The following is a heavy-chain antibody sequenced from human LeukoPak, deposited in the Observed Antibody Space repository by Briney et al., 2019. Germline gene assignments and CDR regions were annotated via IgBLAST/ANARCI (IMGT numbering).Heavy chain of an antibody. J-gene: IGHJ4*02. CDR1: GFTFSSYA. Sequence: PGGSLGLSCAASGFTFSSYAMSWVRQAPGKGLEWVSAISGSGGSTYYADSVKGRFTISRDNSKNTLYLQMNSLRAEDTAVYYCANRRTIYDSSGYFDYWGQGTLVTVSS. V-gene: IGHV3-23*01. D-gene: IGHD3-22*01. CDR2: ISGSGGST. CDR3: ANRRTIYDSSGYFDY.